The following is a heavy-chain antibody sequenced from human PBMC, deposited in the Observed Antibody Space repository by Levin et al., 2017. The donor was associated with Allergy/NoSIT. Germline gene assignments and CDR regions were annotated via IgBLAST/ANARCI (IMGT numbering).Heavy chain of an antibody. V-gene: IGHV3-23*01. CDR1: GFTFSSYA. J-gene: IGHJ4*02. CDR3: AKGHPRIAAAGTDFDY. Sequence: TGGSLRLSCAASGFTFSSYAMSWVRQAPGKGLEWVSAISGSGGSTYYADSVKGRFTISRDNSKNTLYLQMNSLRAEDTAVYYCAKGHPRIAAAGTDFDYWGQGTLVTVSS. D-gene: IGHD6-13*01. CDR2: ISGSGGST.